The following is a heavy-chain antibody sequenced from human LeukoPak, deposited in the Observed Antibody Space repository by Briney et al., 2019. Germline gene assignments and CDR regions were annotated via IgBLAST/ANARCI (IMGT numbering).Heavy chain of an antibody. D-gene: IGHD1-14*01. V-gene: IGHV4-39*07. CDR1: GGSISSSSYY. CDR3: ARLVPVGWYFDL. J-gene: IGHJ2*01. CDR2: IYYSGST. Sequence: SETLSLTCTVSGGSISSSSYYWGWIRQPPGKGLEWIGSIYYSGSTYYNPSLKSRVTISVDTSKNQFSLKLSSVTAADTAVYYCARLVPVGWYFDLWGRGTLVTVSS.